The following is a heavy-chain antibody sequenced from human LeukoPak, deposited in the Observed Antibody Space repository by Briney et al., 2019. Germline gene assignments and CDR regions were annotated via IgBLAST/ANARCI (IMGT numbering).Heavy chain of an antibody. CDR1: GGTFSSYA. J-gene: IGHJ6*03. CDR3: ARWRPDIVVVPAAESYYYYMDV. Sequence: SVKVSCKASGGTFSSYAISWVRQAPGQGLEWMGGIIPIFGTANYAQKFQGRVTITADESTSTAYMELSSLRSEDTAVYYCARWRPDIVVVPAAESYYYYMDVWGKGTTVTVSS. D-gene: IGHD2-2*01. V-gene: IGHV1-69*13. CDR2: IIPIFGTA.